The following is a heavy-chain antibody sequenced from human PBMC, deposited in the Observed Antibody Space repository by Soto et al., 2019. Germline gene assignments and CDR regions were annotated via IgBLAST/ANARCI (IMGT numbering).Heavy chain of an antibody. J-gene: IGHJ4*02. CDR1: GFTFSSYS. V-gene: IGHV3-21*01. CDR2: ISSSSSYI. CDR3: AREAGTTYYFDY. D-gene: IGHD1-7*01. Sequence: VQLVESGGGLVKPGGSLRLSCAASGFTFSSYSMNWVRQAPGKGLEWVSSISSSSSYIYYADSVKGRFTISRDNAKNSLYLQMNSLRAEDTAVYYCAREAGTTYYFDYWGQGTLVTVSS.